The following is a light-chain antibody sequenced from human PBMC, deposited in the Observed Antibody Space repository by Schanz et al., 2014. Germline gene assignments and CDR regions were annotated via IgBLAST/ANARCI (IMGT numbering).Light chain of an antibody. CDR1: QSISRY. CDR3: QQRSNWPLT. V-gene: IGKV3-11*01. Sequence: EIVLTQSPATLSLSPGERATLSCRASQSISRYLAWYQQKPGQAPRLLIYDASNRATGITARFSGSVSGTDFTLTISSLEPEDFAVYYCQQRSNWPLTFGGGTKVEIK. CDR2: DAS. J-gene: IGKJ4*01.